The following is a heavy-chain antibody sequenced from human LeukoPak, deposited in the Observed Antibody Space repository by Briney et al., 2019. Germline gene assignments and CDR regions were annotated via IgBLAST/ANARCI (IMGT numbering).Heavy chain of an antibody. V-gene: IGHV3-23*01. J-gene: IGHJ4*02. CDR3: AKSPGYSGSYPAFDY. Sequence: GGSLRLSCAASGFTFVDYDLHWVRQAPGKGLEWVSSISGSGDSTYYADSVKGRFTISRDNSKNTVYLQMNSLRAEDTAIYYCAKSPGYSGSYPAFDYWGQGALVTVSS. D-gene: IGHD1-26*01. CDR2: ISGSGDST. CDR1: GFTFVDYD.